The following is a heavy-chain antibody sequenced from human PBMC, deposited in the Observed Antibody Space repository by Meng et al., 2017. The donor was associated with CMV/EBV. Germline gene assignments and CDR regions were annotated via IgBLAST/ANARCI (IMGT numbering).Heavy chain of an antibody. J-gene: IGHJ4*02. CDR1: GGSVSSGSYY. V-gene: IGHV4-61*01. Sequence: SETLSLTCTVSGGSVSSGSYYWSWIRQPPGKGLEWIGYIYYSGSTNYNPSLKSRVTISVDTSKNQFSLKLSSVTAADTAVYYCARGLRGSYPLDYWGQGTLVTVS. D-gene: IGHD1-26*01. CDR2: IYYSGST. CDR3: ARGLRGSYPLDY.